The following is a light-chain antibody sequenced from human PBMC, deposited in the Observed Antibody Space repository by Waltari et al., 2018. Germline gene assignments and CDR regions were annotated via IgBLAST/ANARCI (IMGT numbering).Light chain of an antibody. CDR2: WAS. Sequence: VMTQSPDSLAVSLGQRATIHSTSRQSVLYSSNNKNYLAWYQQKPGQPPKLLIYWASTRESGVPDRFSGSGSGTDFTLTISSLQAEDVAVYYCQQYYSTPFTFGPGTKVDIK. J-gene: IGKJ3*01. V-gene: IGKV4-1*01. CDR3: QQYYSTPFT. CDR1: QSVLYSSNNKNY.